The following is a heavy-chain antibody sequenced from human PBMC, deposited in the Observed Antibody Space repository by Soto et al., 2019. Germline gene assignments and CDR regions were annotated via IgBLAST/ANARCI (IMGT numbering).Heavy chain of an antibody. CDR3: ARDLRGFKRYFDHQFDP. Sequence: GGSLRLSCAASGFTFSSYWMSWVRQAPGKGLEWVANIKQDGSEKYVDSVKGRFTISRDNAKNTLYLQMKSMRAEDKAVYYCARDLRGFKRYFDHQFDPWGQGTLVTVSS. J-gene: IGHJ5*02. V-gene: IGHV3-7*01. D-gene: IGHD3-9*01. CDR1: GFTFSSYW. CDR2: IKQDGSEK.